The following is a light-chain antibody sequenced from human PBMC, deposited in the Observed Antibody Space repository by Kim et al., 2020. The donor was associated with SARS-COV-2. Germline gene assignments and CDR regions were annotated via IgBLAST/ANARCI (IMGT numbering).Light chain of an antibody. Sequence: DIVMTQSPLSLPVTPGEPASISCRSSQSLLHSNGYNYLDWYLQKPGQSPQLLIYLGSNRASGVPERCSGSGSGTDFTLKISRVEADDVGVYYCMQALQTPPWTFGQGTKVDIK. J-gene: IGKJ1*01. CDR3: MQALQTPPWT. CDR1: QSLLHSNGYNY. V-gene: IGKV2-28*01. CDR2: LGS.